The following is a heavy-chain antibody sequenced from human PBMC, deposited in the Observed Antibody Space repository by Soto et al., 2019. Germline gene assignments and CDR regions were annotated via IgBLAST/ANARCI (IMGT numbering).Heavy chain of an antibody. CDR1: GFTFSSYW. CDR3: ARALDSSGYSDNSFDP. CDR2: ISGDGSIT. J-gene: IGHJ5*02. Sequence: EVQLVESGGGLVQPGGSLRLSCAASGFTFSSYWMHWVRQAPGKGLLWVSRISGDGSITSYADSVCGRFTISRDNAMNTLSLQMNSLRAEGTAVYYCARALDSSGYSDNSFDPWGQGTLVTVSS. D-gene: IGHD3-22*01. V-gene: IGHV3-74*03.